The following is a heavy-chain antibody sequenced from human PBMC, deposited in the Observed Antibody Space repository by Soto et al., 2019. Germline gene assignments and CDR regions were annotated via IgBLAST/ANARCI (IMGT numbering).Heavy chain of an antibody. J-gene: IGHJ6*02. CDR2: FIPIFGTT. D-gene: IGHD3-10*01. V-gene: IGHV1-69*13. CDR3: ATGAVRVITMWDYHYGMCD. CDR1: GGTLISYA. Sequence: GASVKVSCKAPGGTLISYAISWVRQAPGQGLEWMGEFIPIFGTTNHPQKFQGRVTITADESTTTAYMELSSLTFEDTAVYYCATGAVRVITMWDYHYGMCDWGQGTTVTVSS.